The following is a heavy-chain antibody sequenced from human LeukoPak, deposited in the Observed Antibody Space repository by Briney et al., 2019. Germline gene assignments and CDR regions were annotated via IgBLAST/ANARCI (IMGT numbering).Heavy chain of an antibody. CDR1: GFTFNSYA. D-gene: IGHD2-21*01. J-gene: IGHJ4*02. Sequence: GGSLRLSCSASGFTFNSYAIYWVRQAPGKGLEYLSAISSDGGTAYYADSVKGRFTISRDNPKNTVYLQMSSLRAEDTAVYYCVNIALAVYWGQGTLVTVSS. V-gene: IGHV3-64D*09. CDR3: VNIALAVY. CDR2: ISSDGGTA.